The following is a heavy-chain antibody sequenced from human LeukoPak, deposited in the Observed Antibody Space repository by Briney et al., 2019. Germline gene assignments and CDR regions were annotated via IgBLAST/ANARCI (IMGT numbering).Heavy chain of an antibody. V-gene: IGHV5-51*01. D-gene: IGHD1-1*01. Sequence: GESLKISCKTSGYNFLTSWIGWVRQMPGKGLEWMGIIYPTDSDTRFSPSFQGHVTISVDKSITTAYLQWSSLKASDAAIYYCPLRSGNDDAYDFWGQGKMVTVSS. CDR3: PLRSGNDDAYDF. CDR1: GYNFLTSW. CDR2: IYPTDSDT. J-gene: IGHJ3*01.